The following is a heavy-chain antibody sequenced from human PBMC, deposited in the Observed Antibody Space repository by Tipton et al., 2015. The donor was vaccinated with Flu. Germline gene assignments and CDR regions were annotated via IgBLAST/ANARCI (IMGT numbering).Heavy chain of an antibody. CDR1: GGSISSYY. D-gene: IGHD2-2*01. J-gene: IGHJ4*02. Sequence: GLVKPSETLSLTCTVSGGSISSYYWSWIRQPPGKGLEWSGYIYYSGSTNYNPSLKSRVTISVDTSKNQFSLKLSSVTAADTAVYYCARVSSCSSTSCYQTLDYWGQGTLVTVSS. CDR3: ARVSSCSSTSCYQTLDY. V-gene: IGHV4-59*01. CDR2: IYYSGST.